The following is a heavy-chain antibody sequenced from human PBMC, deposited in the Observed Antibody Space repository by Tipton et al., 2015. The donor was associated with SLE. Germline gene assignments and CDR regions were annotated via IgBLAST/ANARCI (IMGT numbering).Heavy chain of an antibody. V-gene: IGHV4-38-2*01. D-gene: IGHD4-17*01. CDR3: ARLDGDFDY. Sequence: LRLSCAVSGYSISSGYYWGWIRQPPGKGLEWIGSIYHSGSTYYNPSLKSRVTISVDTSKNQFSLKLRSVTAADTAVYYCARLDGDFDYWGQGPLVTVSS. J-gene: IGHJ4*02. CDR1: GYSISSGYY. CDR2: IYHSGST.